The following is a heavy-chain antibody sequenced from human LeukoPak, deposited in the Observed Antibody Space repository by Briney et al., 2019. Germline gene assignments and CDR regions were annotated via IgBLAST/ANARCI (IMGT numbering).Heavy chain of an antibody. CDR1: GGSFSGYY. D-gene: IGHD6-13*01. CDR3: GSTVHYSSRGIS. J-gene: IGHJ4*02. Sequence: SETLSLTCAVYGGSFSGYYWSWIRQPPGKGLKWIGEINHSGSTNYNPSLKSRVTISVDTSKNQFSLKLSSVTAADTAVYYCGSTVHYSSRGISWGQGTLVTVSS. V-gene: IGHV4-34*01. CDR2: INHSGST.